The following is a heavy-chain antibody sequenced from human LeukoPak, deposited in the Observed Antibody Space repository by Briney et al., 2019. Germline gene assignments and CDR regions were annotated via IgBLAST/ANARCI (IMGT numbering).Heavy chain of an antibody. V-gene: IGHV1-69*13. Sequence: GASVKVSCKASGGTFSSYAISWVRQAPGQGLEWMGGIIPIFGTANYAQKFQGRVTITADESTSTAYMELSSLRSEDTAVYYCAREASYYEIYYYYGMDVWGQGTTDTVSS. J-gene: IGHJ6*02. CDR3: AREASYYEIYYYYGMDV. CDR2: IIPIFGTA. CDR1: GGTFSSYA. D-gene: IGHD3-22*01.